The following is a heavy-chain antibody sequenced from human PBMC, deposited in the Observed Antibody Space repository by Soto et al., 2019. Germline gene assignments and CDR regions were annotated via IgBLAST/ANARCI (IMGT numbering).Heavy chain of an antibody. Sequence: SQTLSLTCVISGDSVSSNSAGWNWIRQSPSRGLEWLGRTYYKSKWNNDYALSVKSRITINPDTSKNQFPLHLYSVTPEDTVVYYCTGITWFRGMDVWGQGTPVTVSS. CDR2: TYYKSKWNN. V-gene: IGHV6-1*01. CDR3: TGITWFRGMDV. CDR1: GDSVSSNSAG. D-gene: IGHD3-10*01. J-gene: IGHJ6*02.